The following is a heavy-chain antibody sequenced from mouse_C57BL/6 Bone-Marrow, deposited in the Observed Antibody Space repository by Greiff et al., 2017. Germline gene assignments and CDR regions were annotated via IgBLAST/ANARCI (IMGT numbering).Heavy chain of an antibody. CDR1: GYTFTSYW. V-gene: IGHV1-69*01. Sequence: QVQLQQSGAELVMPGASVKLSCKASGYTFTSYWMHWVKQRPGQGLEWIGEIAPSDSYTNYNQKFKGKSTLTVDKSSSTAYMQLSSLTSEDSAVYYCAREADYWGQGTTLTVSS. J-gene: IGHJ2*01. CDR3: AREADY. CDR2: IAPSDSYT.